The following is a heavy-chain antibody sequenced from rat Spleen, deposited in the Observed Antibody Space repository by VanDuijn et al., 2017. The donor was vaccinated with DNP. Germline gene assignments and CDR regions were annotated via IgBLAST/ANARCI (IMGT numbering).Heavy chain of an antibody. V-gene: IGHV3-1*01. CDR3: AREVIVRSTFSH. J-gene: IGHJ2*01. Sequence: EVQLQESGSGLVKPSQSLSLTCSVTGYSITSNYWGWIRKFPGNKMEYIGHISYSGNTNYNPSLKSRISITRDTSKNQFFLQLKSMTAEDTATYYCAREVIVRSTFSHWGQGVMVTVSS. CDR1: GYSITSNY. D-gene: IGHD4-3*01. CDR2: ISYSGNT.